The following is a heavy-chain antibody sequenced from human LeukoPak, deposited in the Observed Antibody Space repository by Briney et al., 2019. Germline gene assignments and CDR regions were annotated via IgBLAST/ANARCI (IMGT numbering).Heavy chain of an antibody. Sequence: SVKVSCKASGGTFSSYAISWVRQAPGQGLEWMGGIIPMFGTANYAQKFQGRVTITADESTSTAYMELSSLRSEDTAVYYCARPTVNSSGYYPPSYYYGMDVWGQGTTVTVSS. V-gene: IGHV1-69*13. J-gene: IGHJ6*02. CDR3: ARPTVNSSGYYPPSYYYGMDV. CDR2: IIPMFGTA. CDR1: GGTFSSYA. D-gene: IGHD3-22*01.